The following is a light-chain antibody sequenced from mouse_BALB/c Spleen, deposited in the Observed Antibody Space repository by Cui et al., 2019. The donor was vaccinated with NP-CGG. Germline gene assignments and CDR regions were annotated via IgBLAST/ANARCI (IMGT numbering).Light chain of an antibody. CDR2: GTN. Sequence: QAVVTQESALTTSPGETVTLTCRSSTGPVTTSNYANWVQEKPDHLFTGLIGGTNNRAPGVPARFSGSLIEDKAALTITGAQTEDEAIYFCALWYSNHWVFGGGTKLTVL. V-gene: IGLV1*01. CDR1: TGPVTTSNY. CDR3: ALWYSNHWV. J-gene: IGLJ1*01.